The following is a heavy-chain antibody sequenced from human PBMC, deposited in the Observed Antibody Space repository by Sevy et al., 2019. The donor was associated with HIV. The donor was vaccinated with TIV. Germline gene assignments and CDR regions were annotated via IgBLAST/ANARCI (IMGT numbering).Heavy chain of an antibody. Sequence: GGSLRLSCAASGFTFSDYYMSWVRQAPGKGLEWVASINRDGSEKFHVDSVKGRFTISRDNMKKSLFLQMNSLRVEETTVYYCLRGGGGYWGQGILVTVSS. CDR1: GFTFSDYY. V-gene: IGHV3-7*01. CDR3: LRGGGGY. J-gene: IGHJ4*02. CDR2: INRDGSEK. D-gene: IGHD2-15*01.